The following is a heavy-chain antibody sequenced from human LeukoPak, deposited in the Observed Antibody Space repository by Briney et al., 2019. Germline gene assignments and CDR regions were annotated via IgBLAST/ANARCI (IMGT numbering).Heavy chain of an antibody. V-gene: IGHV3-30*04. Sequence: PGGSLRLSCAASGFTFSSYAMHWVRQAPGKGLEWVAVISYDGSNKYYADSVKGRFTISRDNSKNTLYLQMNSLRAEDTAVYYCAKGVLPRITMIVGPKNWFDPWGQGTLVTVSS. CDR2: ISYDGSNK. D-gene: IGHD3-22*01. J-gene: IGHJ5*02. CDR3: AKGVLPRITMIVGPKNWFDP. CDR1: GFTFSSYA.